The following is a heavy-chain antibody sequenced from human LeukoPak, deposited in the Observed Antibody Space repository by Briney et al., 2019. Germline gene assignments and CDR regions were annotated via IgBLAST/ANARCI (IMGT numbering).Heavy chain of an antibody. CDR3: ARDLQLGGGYSYGFVAFDI. D-gene: IGHD5-18*01. J-gene: IGHJ3*02. CDR2: ISAYNGNT. V-gene: IGHV1-18*01. CDR1: GYTFTSYG. Sequence: GASVKVSCKASGYTFTSYGISWVRQAPGQGLEWMGWISAYNGNTNYAQKLQGRVTMTTDTSTSTAYMELRSLRSDDTAVYYCARDLQLGGGYSYGFVAFDIWGQRKMVTVSS.